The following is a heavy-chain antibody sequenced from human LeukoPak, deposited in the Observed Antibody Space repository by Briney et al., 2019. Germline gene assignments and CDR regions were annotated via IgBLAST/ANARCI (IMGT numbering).Heavy chain of an antibody. Sequence: GGSLRLSCAASGFTFSSYSMNWVRQAPGKGLEWVSVIYSGGSTYYADSVKGRFTISRDNAKNSLYLQMNSLRAETTALYYSARGTSSLDAFDIWGQGTMVTVSS. CDR3: ARGTSSLDAFDI. J-gene: IGHJ3*02. V-gene: IGHV3-53*01. CDR2: IYSGGST. D-gene: IGHD3-10*01. CDR1: GFTFSSYS.